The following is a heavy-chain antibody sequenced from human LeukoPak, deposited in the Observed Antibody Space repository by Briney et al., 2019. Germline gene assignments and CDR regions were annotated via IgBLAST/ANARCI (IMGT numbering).Heavy chain of an antibody. J-gene: IGHJ5*02. V-gene: IGHV4-34*01. CDR1: GFTFSSFT. CDR2: INYSGST. CDR3: ARQPIAVSRTGFDP. Sequence: PGGSLRLSCAASGFTFSSFTMNWVRQAPGKGLEWIGEINYSGSTNHNPSLTSRVTISVDTSKNQFSLKLSSVTAADTAVYDCARQPIAVSRTGFDPWGQGTLVTVSS. D-gene: IGHD6-19*01.